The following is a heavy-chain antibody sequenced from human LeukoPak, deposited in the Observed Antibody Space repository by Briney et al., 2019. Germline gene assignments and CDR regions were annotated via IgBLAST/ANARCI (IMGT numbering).Heavy chain of an antibody. CDR2: ISSSGSTI. CDR1: GFTFSDYY. V-gene: IGHV3-11*04. CDR3: ARASVDIVVVPAAWGMDV. D-gene: IGHD2-2*03. J-gene: IGHJ6*03. Sequence: GGPLRLSCAASGFTFSDYYMSWIRQAPGKGLEWVSYISSSGSTIYYADSVKGRFTISRDNAKNSLYLQMNSLRAEDTAVYYCARASVDIVVVPAAWGMDVWGKGTTVTVSS.